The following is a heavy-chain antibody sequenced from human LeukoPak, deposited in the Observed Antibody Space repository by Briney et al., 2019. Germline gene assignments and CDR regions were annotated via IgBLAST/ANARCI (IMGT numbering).Heavy chain of an antibody. V-gene: IGHV3-7*01. CDR2: IKEDGSEK. D-gene: IGHD3-10*01. J-gene: IGHJ5*02. Sequence: PGGSLRLSCVASGFTFSSYWMSWVRQAPGKGLEWVANIKEDGSEKYYVDSVKGRFSISRDNAKNSLYLQMNSLRAEDTAVYYCARGGSSFDPWGQGTLVTVSS. CDR1: GFTFSSYW. CDR3: ARGGSSFDP.